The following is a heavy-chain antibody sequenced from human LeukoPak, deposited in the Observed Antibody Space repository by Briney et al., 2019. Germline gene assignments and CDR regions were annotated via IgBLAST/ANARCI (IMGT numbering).Heavy chain of an antibody. Sequence: ASVTVSYKASGYTFTNYDIHWVRPAAGQGLAWMGWMNPNSGNTGYAQKFQGRVTMTRNTSISTAYMELSSLRSEDTAVYYCASGYSSGWLDYGGQGTLVTVSS. V-gene: IGHV1-8*01. CDR3: ASGYSSGWLDY. CDR1: GYTFTNYD. CDR2: MNPNSGNT. D-gene: IGHD6-19*01. J-gene: IGHJ4*02.